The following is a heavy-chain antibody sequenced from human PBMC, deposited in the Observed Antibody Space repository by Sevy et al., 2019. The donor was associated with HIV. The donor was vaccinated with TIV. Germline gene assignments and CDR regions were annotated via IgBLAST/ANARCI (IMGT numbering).Heavy chain of an antibody. CDR3: STHAGIAAAGRVFDY. V-gene: IGHV3-72*01. J-gene: IGHJ4*02. Sequence: GGSLRLSCAASGFTFSDHYMEWVRQAPGKGLEWVGRTRNKADGYTKEYAASVKGRFTISRDDSENSLYLQMNSLKTEETAVYYCSTHAGIAAAGRVFDYWGQGALVTVSS. D-gene: IGHD6-13*01. CDR2: TRNKADGYTK. CDR1: GFTFSDHY.